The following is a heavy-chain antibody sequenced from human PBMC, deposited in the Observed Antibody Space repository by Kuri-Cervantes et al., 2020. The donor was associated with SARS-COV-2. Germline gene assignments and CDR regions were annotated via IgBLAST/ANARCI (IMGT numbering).Heavy chain of an antibody. CDR3: ARARYCSGGSCYSEVPAYYYYMDV. CDR2: IYTSGST. V-gene: IGHV4-4*09. Sequence: GSLRLSCTVSGGSISSHYWSWIRQPAGKGLEWIGYIYTSGSTNYNPSLKSRVTISVDTSKNQFSLKLSSVTAADTAVYYCARARYCSGGSCYSEVPAYYYYMDVWGKGTTVTVSS. CDR1: GGSISSHY. J-gene: IGHJ6*03. D-gene: IGHD2-15*01.